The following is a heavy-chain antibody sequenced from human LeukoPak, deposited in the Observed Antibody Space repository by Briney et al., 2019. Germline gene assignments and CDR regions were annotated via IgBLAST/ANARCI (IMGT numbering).Heavy chain of an antibody. Sequence: GGSLRLSCAASGFTVSSNYMSWVRQAPGKGLEWVSAISGSGGSTYYADSVKGRFTISRDNSKNTLYLQMNSLRAEDTAVYYCAKDAAMVSDFDYWGQGTLVTVSS. CDR2: ISGSGGST. CDR1: GFTVSSNY. D-gene: IGHD5-18*01. J-gene: IGHJ4*02. CDR3: AKDAAMVSDFDY. V-gene: IGHV3-23*01.